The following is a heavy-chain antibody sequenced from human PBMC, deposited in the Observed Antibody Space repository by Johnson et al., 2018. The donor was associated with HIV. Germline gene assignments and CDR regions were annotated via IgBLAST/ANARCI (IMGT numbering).Heavy chain of an antibody. D-gene: IGHD3-22*01. V-gene: IGHV3-23*04. CDR2: ISGSGGST. J-gene: IGHJ3*01. CDR1: GFTFSDYY. Sequence: VQLVESGGGLVKPGGSLRLSCAASGFTFSDYYMSWIRQAPGKGLEWVSAISGSGGSTYYADSVKGRFTISRANSKSTLFLQMNSLRAEDTAVYYCAKARRAYDSRGYYYAYDAFDLWGQGTMVTVSS. CDR3: AKARRAYDSRGYYYAYDAFDL.